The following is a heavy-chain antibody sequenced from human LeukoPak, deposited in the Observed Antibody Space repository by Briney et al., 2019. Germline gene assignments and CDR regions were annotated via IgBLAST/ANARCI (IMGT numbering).Heavy chain of an antibody. V-gene: IGHV3-66*01. D-gene: IGHD6-19*01. Sequence: GGSLRLSCAASGFTVSSNYMSWVRQAPGKGLEWVSVIYNGGSTKYADSVKGRFTISRDNSKNTLYLQMNSLRVEDTAVYFCARASQWLAFGYWGQGTLVTVSS. J-gene: IGHJ4*02. CDR3: ARASQWLAFGY. CDR1: GFTVSSNY. CDR2: IYNGGST.